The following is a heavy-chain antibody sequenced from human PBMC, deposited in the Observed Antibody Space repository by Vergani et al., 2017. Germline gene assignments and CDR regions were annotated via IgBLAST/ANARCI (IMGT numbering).Heavy chain of an antibody. Sequence: EVQLVESGGGLVKPGGPLRLSCAASGLSFSSYSMNWVRQAPGQGLEWVASISGSSSYVFYRDSVEGRFTITRDNAKKSVYLQMNSLRAEDTAMYFCASGLXDCTHIRCSPPSYWGQGTQVTVSS. CDR3: ASGLXDCTHIRCSPPSY. CDR1: GLSFSSYS. CDR2: ISGSSSYV. V-gene: IGHV3-21*02. J-gene: IGHJ4*02. D-gene: IGHD2-8*01.